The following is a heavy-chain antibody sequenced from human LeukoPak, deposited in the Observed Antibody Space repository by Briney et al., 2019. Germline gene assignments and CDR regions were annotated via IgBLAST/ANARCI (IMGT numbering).Heavy chain of an antibody. CDR3: ALAYREDYFDY. Sequence: PGGSLRLSCAASGFTFSSYAMSWVRQAPGKGLEWVSPISGSGGSTYYADSVKGRFTISRDNSKNTLYLQMNSLRGEDTAVYYCALAYREDYFDYWGQGTLVTVSS. D-gene: IGHD1-26*01. V-gene: IGHV3-23*01. J-gene: IGHJ4*02. CDR1: GFTFSSYA. CDR2: ISGSGGST.